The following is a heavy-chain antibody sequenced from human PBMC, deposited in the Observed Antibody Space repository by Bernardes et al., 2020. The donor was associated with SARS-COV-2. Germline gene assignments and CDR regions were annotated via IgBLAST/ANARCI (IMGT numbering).Heavy chain of an antibody. CDR1: GFTFSDHY. D-gene: IGHD6-6*01. CDR3: ARERGRPDYYYGLDV. CDR2: SRGKGDSYTT. J-gene: IGHJ6*02. Sequence: GSLRLSCAASGFTFSDHYMDWVRQAPGKGLEWVGRSRGKGDSYTTEYAASVKGRFTIARDDSKNSVYLQMNSLKIEDTAVYYCARERGRPDYYYGLDVWGQGTKVTVS. V-gene: IGHV3-72*01.